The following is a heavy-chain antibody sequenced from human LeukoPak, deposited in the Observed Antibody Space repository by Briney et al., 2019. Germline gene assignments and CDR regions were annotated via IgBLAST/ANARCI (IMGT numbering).Heavy chain of an antibody. D-gene: IGHD3-16*01. CDR1: GFTVSSNY. V-gene: IGHV3-53*01. J-gene: IGHJ1*01. CDR3: ARDLRCVGVMGH. Sequence: GGSLRLSCAASGFTVSSNYMRWVRQAPGKWLEGGSVIDSGGSTYYADSVKDRFTMSRDNSKNTLYLQMNRLRGEDTAVYYCARDLRCVGVMGHWGQGHVVPVSS. CDR2: IDSGGST.